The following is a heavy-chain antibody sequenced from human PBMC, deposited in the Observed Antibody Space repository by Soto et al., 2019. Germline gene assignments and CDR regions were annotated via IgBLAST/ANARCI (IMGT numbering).Heavy chain of an antibody. J-gene: IGHJ4*02. CDR2: ISGSGGST. V-gene: IGHV3-23*01. Sequence: PGGSLRLSCAASGFTFSSYAMTWVRQAPGKGLEWVSAISGSGGSTYYADSVKGRFTISRDNSKNTLYLQMNSLRAEDTAVYYCAKDRYGDYGGIDYWGQGTMVTVSS. CDR1: GFTFSSYA. CDR3: AKDRYGDYGGIDY. D-gene: IGHD4-17*01.